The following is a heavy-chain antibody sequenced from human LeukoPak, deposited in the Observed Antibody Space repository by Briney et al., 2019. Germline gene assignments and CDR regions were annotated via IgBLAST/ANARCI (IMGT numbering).Heavy chain of an antibody. Sequence: SETLSLTCAVYGGSFSGYYWSWIRQPPGKGLEWIGEINHSGSTNYNPSLKSRVTISVDTSKNQFSLKLSSVTAADTAVYYCARFHDFWSGYLDYWGQGTLVTVSS. V-gene: IGHV4-34*01. CDR3: ARFHDFWSGYLDY. CDR1: GGSFSGYY. D-gene: IGHD3-3*01. J-gene: IGHJ4*02. CDR2: INHSGST.